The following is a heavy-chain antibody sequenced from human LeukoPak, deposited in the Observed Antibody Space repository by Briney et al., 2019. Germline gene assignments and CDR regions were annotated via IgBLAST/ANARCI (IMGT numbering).Heavy chain of an antibody. D-gene: IGHD1-26*01. CDR2: IYYSGST. V-gene: IGHV4-39*01. CDR1: GGSISSTSYY. Sequence: PSETLSLTCTVSGGSISSTSYYWGWIRQPPGKGLEWIGNIYYSGSTYYNPSLKSRVTISVDTSKNHFSLKLSSVTAADTAMYYCAKSGGYGLIDYWGQGTLVTVSS. CDR3: AKSGGYGLIDY. J-gene: IGHJ4*02.